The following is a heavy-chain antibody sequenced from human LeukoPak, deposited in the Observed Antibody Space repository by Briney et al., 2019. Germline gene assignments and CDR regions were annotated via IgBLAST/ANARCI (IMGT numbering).Heavy chain of an antibody. V-gene: IGHV4-39*07. J-gene: IGHJ4*02. CDR3: ARDSPYGSGTDY. CDR2: IYFSGRT. Sequence: SETLSLTCNVSGGSISSSSYYWGWIRQPPGKGLEWIGSIYFSGRTYYNMSLKSRVTISIDTSKNQFSLKVNSVTAADTAVYYCARDSPYGSGTDYWGQGTLVTVSS. D-gene: IGHD3-10*01. CDR1: GGSISSSSYY.